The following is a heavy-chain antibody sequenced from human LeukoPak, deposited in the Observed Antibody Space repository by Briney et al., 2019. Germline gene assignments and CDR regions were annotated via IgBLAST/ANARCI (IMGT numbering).Heavy chain of an antibody. J-gene: IGHJ5*02. Sequence: ASVKVSCKASGYTFTGYDINWVRQATGQGLEWVGYMNPNSGNTGYAQKFQDRVTITTDTSISTAYMELTSLTSEDTAMYYCAREGLDLWGQGTLVTVSS. CDR2: MNPNSGNT. V-gene: IGHV1-8*03. CDR1: GYTFTGYD. CDR3: AREGLDL.